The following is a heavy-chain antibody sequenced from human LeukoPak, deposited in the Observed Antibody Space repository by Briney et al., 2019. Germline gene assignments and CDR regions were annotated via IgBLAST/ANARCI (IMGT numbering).Heavy chain of an antibody. CDR1: GYTFTSYD. Sequence: ASVKVSCKASGYTFTSYDINWVRQATGQGVEWMGWMNPNSGNTGYAQKFQGRVTMTRNTSISTAYIELSSLRSEDTAVYYCARGRITFGGVIVIQYFDYWGQGTLVTVSS. CDR3: ARGRITFGGVIVIQYFDY. V-gene: IGHV1-8*01. D-gene: IGHD3-16*02. CDR2: MNPNSGNT. J-gene: IGHJ4*02.